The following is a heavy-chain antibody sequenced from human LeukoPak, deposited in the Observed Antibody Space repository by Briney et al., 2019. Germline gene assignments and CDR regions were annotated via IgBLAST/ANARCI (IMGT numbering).Heavy chain of an antibody. CDR3: ATSGWLRYFDL. D-gene: IGHD5-12*01. CDR2: VSISGNTI. J-gene: IGHJ2*01. V-gene: IGHV3-48*03. CDR1: GFTFSNYH. Sequence: GGSLRLSCAASGFTFSNYHMNWVRQAPWKGLEWVSYVSISGNTIYYADSVKGRFTISRDNAKNSLYLQMNSLRAEDTAVYYCATSGWLRYFDLWGRGTLVTVSS.